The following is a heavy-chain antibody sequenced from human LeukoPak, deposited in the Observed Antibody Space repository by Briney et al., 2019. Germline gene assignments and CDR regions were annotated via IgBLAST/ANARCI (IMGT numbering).Heavy chain of an antibody. CDR1: GGTFSSYA. CDR2: FIPIFGTA. CDR3: ARDVGYGDYGNYYYYMDV. V-gene: IGHV1-69*13. J-gene: IGHJ6*03. D-gene: IGHD4-17*01. Sequence: SVKVSCKASGGTFSSYAISWVRQAPGQGLEWMGGFIPIFGTANYAQKFQGRVTITADESTSTAYMELSSLRSEDTAVYYCARDVGYGDYGNYYYYMDVWGKGTTVTVSS.